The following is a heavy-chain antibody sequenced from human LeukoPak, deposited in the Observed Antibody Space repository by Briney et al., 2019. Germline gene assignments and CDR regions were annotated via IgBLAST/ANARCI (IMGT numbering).Heavy chain of an antibody. V-gene: IGHV3-21*01. CDR1: GFTFSSYS. Sequence: GGSLRLSCAASGFTFSSYSMNWVRQAPGKGLEWVSSISSSSSYIYYADSVEGRFTISRDNAKNSLYLQVNSLRAEDTAVYYCARVKFQEKYFDYWGQGTLVTVSS. CDR2: ISSSSSYI. J-gene: IGHJ4*02. CDR3: ARVKFQEKYFDY.